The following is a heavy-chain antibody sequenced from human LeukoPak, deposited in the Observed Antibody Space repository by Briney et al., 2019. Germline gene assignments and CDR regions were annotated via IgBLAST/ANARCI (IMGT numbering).Heavy chain of an antibody. CDR3: ASLSSFGYSHYDPGGSGWPNY. CDR2: IKQDGSEK. V-gene: IGHV3-7*01. D-gene: IGHD6-19*01. J-gene: IGHJ4*02. CDR1: GFTFSSYW. Sequence: GGSLRLPCAASGFTFSSYWMSWVRQAPGKGLEWVANIKQDGSEKYYVDSVKGRFTISRDNAKNSLYLQMNSLRAEDTAVYYCASLSSFGYSHYDPGGSGWPNYWGQGTLVTVSS.